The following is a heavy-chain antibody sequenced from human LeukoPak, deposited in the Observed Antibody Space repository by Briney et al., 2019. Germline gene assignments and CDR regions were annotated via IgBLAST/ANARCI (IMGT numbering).Heavy chain of an antibody. V-gene: IGHV1-2*02. Sequence: ASVKVSCKASGYTFTGYYMHWVRQSPGQGLEWMGWINPNSGGTNYALKFQGRLTMTTDTSTSTAYMELRSLRSDDTAIYYCARAEKRITFVRGFDPWGQGTLVTVSS. CDR1: GYTFTGYY. CDR2: INPNSGGT. CDR3: ARAEKRITFVRGFDP. J-gene: IGHJ5*02. D-gene: IGHD3-10*01.